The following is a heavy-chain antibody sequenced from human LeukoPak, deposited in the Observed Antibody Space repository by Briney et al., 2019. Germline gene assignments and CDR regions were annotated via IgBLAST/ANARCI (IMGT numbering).Heavy chain of an antibody. CDR1: GFTFSNYA. Sequence: PGGSLRLSCAASGFTFSNYAMRWVRQAPGKGLEWVAVVSYDGTNKYSADSVKGRFTISRDNSKNTVYLQMNSLRPEDTAVYYCARDSGTNGYYFEYFHHWGQGTLVTVSS. J-gene: IGHJ1*01. CDR2: VSYDGTNK. CDR3: ARDSGTNGYYFEYFHH. D-gene: IGHD3-22*01. V-gene: IGHV3-30-3*01.